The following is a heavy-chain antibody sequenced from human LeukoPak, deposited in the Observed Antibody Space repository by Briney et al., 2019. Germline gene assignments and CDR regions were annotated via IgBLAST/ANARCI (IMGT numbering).Heavy chain of an antibody. CDR1: GFTFSSYP. J-gene: IGHJ4*02. CDR2: ISDSGGIT. D-gene: IGHD6-6*01. Sequence: GGSLRLSCAASGFTFSSYPMTWVRQTPGKGPEWVSFISDSGGITYYADSVKGRFTISRDNSKNTLYLQMNSLRAEDTAVYYCAKNTQYSGYYDCWGQGTLVAVSS. CDR3: AKNTQYSGYYDC. V-gene: IGHV3-23*01.